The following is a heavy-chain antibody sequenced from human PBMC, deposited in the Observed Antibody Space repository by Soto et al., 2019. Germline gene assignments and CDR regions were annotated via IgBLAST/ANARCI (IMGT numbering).Heavy chain of an antibody. V-gene: IGHV3-21*01. CDR2: ISSSSSYI. Sequence: SVGSLRLSCAASGFTFSSYSMNWGRQAPGKGLEWVSSISSSSSYIYYADSVKGRFTISRDNAKNSLYLQMNSLRAEDTAVYYCARVTRGDWNSHYYYYGMDVWGQGTTVTVSS. CDR1: GFTFSSYS. D-gene: IGHD1-7*01. CDR3: ARVTRGDWNSHYYYYGMDV. J-gene: IGHJ6*02.